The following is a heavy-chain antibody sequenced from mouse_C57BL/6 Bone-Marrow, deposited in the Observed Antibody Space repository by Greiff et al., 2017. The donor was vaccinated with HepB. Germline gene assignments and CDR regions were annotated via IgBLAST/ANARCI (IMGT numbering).Heavy chain of an antibody. CDR2: ISNGGGST. CDR3: ARHCFYYYGSRWSWFAY. Sequence: EVMLVESGGGLVQPGGSLKLSCAASGFTFSDYYMYWVRQTPEKRLEWVAYISNGGGSTYYPDTVKGRFTISRDNAKNTLYLQMSRLKSEDTAMYYCARHCFYYYGSRWSWFAYWGQGTLVTVSA. V-gene: IGHV5-12*01. D-gene: IGHD1-1*01. J-gene: IGHJ3*01. CDR1: GFTFSDYY.